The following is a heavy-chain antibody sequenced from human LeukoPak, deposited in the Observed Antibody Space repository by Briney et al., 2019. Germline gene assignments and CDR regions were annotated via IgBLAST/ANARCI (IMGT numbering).Heavy chain of an antibody. CDR1: GGSISGDY. CDR3: ARQLRGEAVAGHLQPFDY. CDR2: IYYSGTT. Sequence: SETLSLTCTVSGGSISGDYWSWFRQSPGKGLEWIGCIYYSGTTNYNPSLKSRVTISVDTSKNQFSLKLSSVTAADAAVYFCARQLRGEAVAGHLQPFDYWGQGTLVTVSS. J-gene: IGHJ4*02. V-gene: IGHV4-59*08. D-gene: IGHD6-19*01.